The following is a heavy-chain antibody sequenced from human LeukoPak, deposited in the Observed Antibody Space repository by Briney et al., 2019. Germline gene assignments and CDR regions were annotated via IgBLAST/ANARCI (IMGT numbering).Heavy chain of an antibody. CDR2: ISAYNGNT. J-gene: IGHJ5*02. D-gene: IGHD2/OR15-2a*01. Sequence: GASVKVSCKASGYTFTSYGISWVRRAPGQGREWMGWISAYNGNTNYAQKLQGRVTMTTDTSTSTAYMELRSLRSDDTAVYYCARDLSKKWFDPWGQGTLVTVSS. V-gene: IGHV1-18*01. CDR3: ARDLSKKWFDP. CDR1: GYTFTSYG.